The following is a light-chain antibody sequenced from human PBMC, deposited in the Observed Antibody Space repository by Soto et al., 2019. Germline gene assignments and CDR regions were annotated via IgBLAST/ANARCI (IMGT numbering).Light chain of an antibody. CDR3: QQRSNWLT. V-gene: IGKV3-11*01. CDR2: DAS. CDR1: QSVSSS. J-gene: IGKJ4*01. Sequence: EIVVTQSPATLSVSPGERVTLSCRASQSVSSSLAWYQQRPGQAPRLLIYDASNRATGIPARFSGSGSGTDFTLTISSLEPEDFAVYYCQQRSNWLTFGGGTKVDIK.